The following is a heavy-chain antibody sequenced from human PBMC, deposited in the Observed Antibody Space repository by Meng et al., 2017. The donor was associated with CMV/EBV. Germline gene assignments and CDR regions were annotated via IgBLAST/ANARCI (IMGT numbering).Heavy chain of an antibody. CDR1: GYTFTSYY. V-gene: IGHV1-46*01. CDR2: INPSGGST. CDR3: ARALEGLYNWNYDYYYGMDV. J-gene: IGHJ6*02. Sequence: ASVKVSCKASGYTFTSYYMHWVRQAPGQGLEWMGIINPSGGSTSYAQKFQGRATMTRDTSTSTVYMELSSLRSEDTAVYYCARALEGLYNWNYDYYYGMDVWGQGTTVTVSS. D-gene: IGHD1-20*01.